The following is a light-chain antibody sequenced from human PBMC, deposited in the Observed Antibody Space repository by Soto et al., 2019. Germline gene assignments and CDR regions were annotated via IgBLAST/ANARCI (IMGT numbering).Light chain of an antibody. CDR2: AAS. CDR1: KSISSSY. CDR3: QQYGSSSYT. V-gene: IGKV3-20*01. Sequence: IVLPQSPGTLSLSPGKRATLSCRASKSISSSYLAWYKQKPGQAPRLLIYAASRRATGIPDRFSGSGSGTDFTHTISRLEPEDFSVYYCQQYGSSSYTLVQWTQFESK. J-gene: IGKJ2*01.